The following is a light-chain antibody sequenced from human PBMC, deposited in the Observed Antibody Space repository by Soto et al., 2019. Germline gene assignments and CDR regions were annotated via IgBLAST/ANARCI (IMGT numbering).Light chain of an antibody. CDR2: GVS. CDR3: VQFVSAPPRT. CDR1: QSVSSTF. J-gene: IGKJ1*01. V-gene: IGKV3-20*01. Sequence: EIGVTQSPGTLYLSPGERATLSSRASQSVSSTFLAWYQQKPGQAPRLLIYGVSKRATGIPDRFSGSGSGTDFTLTIRRLEPEDFAVYFCVQFVSAPPRTFGQGTKVEIK.